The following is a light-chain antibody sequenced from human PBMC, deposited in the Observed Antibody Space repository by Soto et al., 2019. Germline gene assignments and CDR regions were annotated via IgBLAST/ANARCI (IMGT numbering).Light chain of an antibody. J-gene: IGKJ3*01. CDR1: RSISNY. CDR3: QQSYTAPYT. Sequence: DIQMTQSPSSLSASVGDAVSLTCRASRSISNYLNWYQQKPGRAPKLLISGASSLQRGLPSRFSGSGSGTTFTLTITSLQPDDFAIYFCQQSYTAPYTFGPGTKVDIK. V-gene: IGKV1-39*01. CDR2: GAS.